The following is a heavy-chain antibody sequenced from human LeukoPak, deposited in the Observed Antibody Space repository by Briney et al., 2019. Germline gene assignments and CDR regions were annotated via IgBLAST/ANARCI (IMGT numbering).Heavy chain of an antibody. CDR1: GFTFSNYG. D-gene: IGHD2-15*01. CDR2: IRHDGNNK. Sequence: GGSLRLSCAASGFTFSNYGMHWVRQAPGKGLEWVAFIRHDGNNKNYADSVKGRFTISRDNSRNTLYLEMNSLRSEDTAVYYCAKKGSSTDFDYWGQGTLVTVSS. J-gene: IGHJ4*02. CDR3: AKKGSSTDFDY. V-gene: IGHV3-30*02.